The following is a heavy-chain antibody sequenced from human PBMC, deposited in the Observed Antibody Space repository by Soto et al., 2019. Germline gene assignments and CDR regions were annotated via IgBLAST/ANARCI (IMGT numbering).Heavy chain of an antibody. CDR1: GVTFTRYS. CDR2: ISSTTNYI. CDR3: ARESEDLTSNFDY. V-gene: IGHV3-21*06. J-gene: IGHJ4*02. Sequence: XGSLRLSCAASGVTFTRYSMNWVRQAPGKGLEWVSSISSTTNYIYYGDSMKGRFTISRDNAKNSLYLEMNSLRAEDTAAYYCARESEDLTSNFDYWGQGTLVTVSS.